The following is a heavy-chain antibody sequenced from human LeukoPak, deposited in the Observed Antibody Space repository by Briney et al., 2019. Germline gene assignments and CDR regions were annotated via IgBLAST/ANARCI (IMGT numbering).Heavy chain of an antibody. V-gene: IGHV3-48*04. Sequence: GGSLRLSCAASGFTFSSYSMNWVRQAPGKGLEWVSYISSSSTIYYADSVKGRFTISRDNAKNSLYLQMNSLRAEDTAVYYCVSPGWEGWGQGTLVTVSS. J-gene: IGHJ4*02. CDR3: VSPGWEG. CDR2: ISSSSTI. CDR1: GFTFSSYS. D-gene: IGHD1-26*01.